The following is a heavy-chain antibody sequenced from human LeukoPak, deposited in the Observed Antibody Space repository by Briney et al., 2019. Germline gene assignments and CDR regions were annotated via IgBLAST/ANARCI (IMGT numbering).Heavy chain of an antibody. CDR1: GFSFSSYT. V-gene: IGHV3-21*01. Sequence: GGSLRLSCAASGFSFSSYTMNWVRQAPGKGLEWVSSISSSSSYIYSADSLKGRFTISRDNAKNSLYLQMNSLRAEDTAVYYRARDLASGWFDPWGQGTLVTVSS. CDR2: ISSSSSYI. J-gene: IGHJ5*02. CDR3: ARDLASGWFDP. D-gene: IGHD2-15*01.